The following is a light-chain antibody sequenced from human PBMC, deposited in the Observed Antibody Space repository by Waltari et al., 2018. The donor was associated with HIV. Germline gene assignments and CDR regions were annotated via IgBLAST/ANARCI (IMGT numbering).Light chain of an antibody. Sequence: QSALPQPRPVSGSPGQSVTTSCTGTSSYVGGYKYVSRYQQHPGKAPKLMIYDVSKRPSGVPDRFSGSKSGNTASLTISGLQAEDEADYYCCSYAGSYNYVFGTGTKVTVL. CDR2: DVS. J-gene: IGLJ1*01. CDR1: SSYVGGYKY. CDR3: CSYAGSYNYV. V-gene: IGLV2-11*01.